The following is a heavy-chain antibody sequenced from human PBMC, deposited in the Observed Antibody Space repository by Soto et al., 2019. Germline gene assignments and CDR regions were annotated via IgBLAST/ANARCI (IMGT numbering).Heavy chain of an antibody. CDR3: ARSMSGAVADSFDS. V-gene: IGHV3-30*04. Sequence: QVHLVESGGGVVQPGRSLRLSCAASGFTFRRHAVHWVRQAPGKGLEWVAVISSDGSAKYYLDSVKGRFTSSRDNSKNTVFLQLNSLSYEDTAVYYCARSMSGAVADSFDSWGQGTLVTVST. CDR2: ISSDGSAK. D-gene: IGHD2-15*01. CDR1: GFTFRRHA. J-gene: IGHJ4*02.